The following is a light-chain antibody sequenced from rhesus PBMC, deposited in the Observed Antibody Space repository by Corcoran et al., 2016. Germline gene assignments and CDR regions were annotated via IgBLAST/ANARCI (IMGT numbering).Light chain of an antibody. Sequence: DIVMTQTPLSLPVTLGEPASISCRSSQSLAYSDGKTYLDWYLQKPGQFPQLLMYLVSKRASGIPDKFRGSGRRIDFTLKISRVEAEDVGVYYCMHALRSPSWTFGQGTKVEIK. CDR3: MHALRSPSWT. V-gene: IGKV2-82*01. J-gene: IGKJ1*01. CDR1: QSLAYSDGKTY. CDR2: LVS.